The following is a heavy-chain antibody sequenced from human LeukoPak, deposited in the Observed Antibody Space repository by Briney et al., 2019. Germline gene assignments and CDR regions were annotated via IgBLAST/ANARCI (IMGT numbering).Heavy chain of an antibody. Sequence: PGVSLRLSCAASGFTFDDYAMHWVRQAPGKGLEWVSLISGDGGSTYYADSVKGRFTISRDNSKNSLYLQMNSLRTEDTALYYCAKDDENSGLSVYWGQGTLVTVSS. J-gene: IGHJ4*02. V-gene: IGHV3-43*02. CDR3: AKDDENSGLSVY. CDR1: GFTFDDYA. D-gene: IGHD6-19*01. CDR2: ISGDGGST.